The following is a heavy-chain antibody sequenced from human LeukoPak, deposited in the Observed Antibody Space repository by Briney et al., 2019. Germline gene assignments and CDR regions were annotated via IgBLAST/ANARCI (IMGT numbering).Heavy chain of an antibody. Sequence: GGSLRLSCAASGFTFSSYAMSWVRQAPGKGLEWVANIKQDGSEKYYVDSVKGRFTISRDSAKNSLYLQMNSLRAEDTAVYYCARDSGYSYGPFDYWGQGTLVTVSS. V-gene: IGHV3-7*01. CDR3: ARDSGYSYGPFDY. CDR1: GFTFSSYA. J-gene: IGHJ4*02. CDR2: IKQDGSEK. D-gene: IGHD5-18*01.